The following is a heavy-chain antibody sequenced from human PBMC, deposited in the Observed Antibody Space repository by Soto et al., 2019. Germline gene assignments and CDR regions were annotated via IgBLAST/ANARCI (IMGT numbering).Heavy chain of an antibody. CDR3: ARDASYYSLWSGYYPSRNGMDV. CDR1: GFTFSSFG. D-gene: IGHD3-3*01. V-gene: IGHV3-33*01. J-gene: IGHJ6*02. Sequence: QVQVVESGGGVVQPGRSLRLSCAASGFTFSSFGMHWVRQAPGKGLEWVSLIWYDGSKKSYGDSVKGRFTISRDNSRNTVYLQVTSLRAVDTAVYYCARDASYYSLWSGYYPSRNGMDVWGQGTTVTVSS. CDR2: IWYDGSKK.